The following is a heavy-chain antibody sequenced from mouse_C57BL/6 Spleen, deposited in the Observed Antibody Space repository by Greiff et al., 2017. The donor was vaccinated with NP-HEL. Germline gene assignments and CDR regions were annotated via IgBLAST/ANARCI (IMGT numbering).Heavy chain of an antibody. Sequence: VKLMESGAELMKPGASVKLSCKATGYTFTGYWIEWVKQRPGHGLEWIGEILPGSGSTDYNEKFKGKATFTADKSSNTAYMQLSSLTTEDSAIYYCARQGQPRDAMDYWGQGTSVTVSS. CDR3: ARQGQPRDAMDY. V-gene: IGHV1-9*01. CDR2: ILPGSGST. D-gene: IGHD6-1*01. CDR1: GYTFTGYW. J-gene: IGHJ4*01.